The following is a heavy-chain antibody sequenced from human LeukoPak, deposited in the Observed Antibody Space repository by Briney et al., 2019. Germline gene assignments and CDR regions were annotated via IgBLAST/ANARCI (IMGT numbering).Heavy chain of an antibody. Sequence: ASVKVSCKASGYTFTGYYMHWVRQAPGQGLEWMGWINPNSGGTNYAQKFQGRVTMTRDTSISTAYMELSRLRSDDTAVYYCAIGIAAAGAPIDYWGKGTLVTVSS. D-gene: IGHD6-13*01. V-gene: IGHV1-2*02. J-gene: IGHJ4*02. CDR2: INPNSGGT. CDR3: AIGIAAAGAPIDY. CDR1: GYTFTGYY.